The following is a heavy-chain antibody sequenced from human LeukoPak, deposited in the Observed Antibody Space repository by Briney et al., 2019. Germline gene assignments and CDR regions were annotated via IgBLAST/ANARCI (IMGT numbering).Heavy chain of an antibody. CDR3: ARDRAANQDWVEFDP. CDR1: GFTFSDYQ. V-gene: IGHV3-66*03. CDR2: IRDSGEA. D-gene: IGHD3/OR15-3a*01. J-gene: IGHJ5*02. Sequence: GGSLRLSCAASGFTFSDYQMSWVRQAPGKGLEWVGLIRDSGEAFYADFARGRFAISRDESENTLYLQMNSLRVEDTAVYFCARDRAANQDWVEFDPWGQGTPVIVSS.